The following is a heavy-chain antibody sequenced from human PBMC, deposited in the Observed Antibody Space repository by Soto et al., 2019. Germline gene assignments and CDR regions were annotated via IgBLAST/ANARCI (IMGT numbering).Heavy chain of an antibody. CDR1: WYAINGDG. CDR2: ISVYRGNT. J-gene: IGHJ6*02. Sequence: VPVKVYCKSAWYAINGDGISLVREATGQGLEWMGWISVYRGNTNYAQKFQGRVTMTTDTSTSTAYMELTSLRFDDTAVYYCVRSAMAGDYYYYGLDVWGQGPTVTGSS. V-gene: IGHV1-18*01. D-gene: IGHD6-19*01. CDR3: VRSAMAGDYYYYGLDV.